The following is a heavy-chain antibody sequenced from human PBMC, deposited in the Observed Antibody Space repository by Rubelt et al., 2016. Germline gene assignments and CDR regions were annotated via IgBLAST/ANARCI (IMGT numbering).Heavy chain of an antibody. CDR3: AKEEQKGGSGRYYYDY. J-gene: IGHJ4*02. V-gene: IGHV3-23*01. Sequence: EYGGGLVQPGGSLRLSCAASGFTFSSYAMSWVRQAPGKGLEWVSAISGSGGSTYYADSVKGRFTISRDNSKNTLYLQMNNLRAEDTALYYCAKEEQKGGSGRYYYDYWGQGTAVTVSS. CDR2: ISGSGGST. CDR1: GFTFSSYA. D-gene: IGHD3-10*01.